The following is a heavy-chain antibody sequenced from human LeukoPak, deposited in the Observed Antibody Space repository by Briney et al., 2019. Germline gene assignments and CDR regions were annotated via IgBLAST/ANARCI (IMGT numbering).Heavy chain of an antibody. CDR3: AREYSSGWYYFDY. CDR1: GFTFGDYA. CDR2: INKDGSDR. J-gene: IGHJ4*02. V-gene: IGHV3-7*03. D-gene: IGHD6-19*01. Sequence: GGSLRLSCTASGFTFGDYAMSWFRQAPGKGLEWVANINKDGSDRYYVDSVKGRFTISRDNAKISLYLQMNSLRAEDTAVYYCAREYSSGWYYFDYWGQGTLVTVSS.